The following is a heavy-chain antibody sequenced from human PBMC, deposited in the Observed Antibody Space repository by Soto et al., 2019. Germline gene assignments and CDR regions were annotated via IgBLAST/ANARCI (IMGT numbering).Heavy chain of an antibody. CDR1: GYTFTSYA. D-gene: IGHD3-10*01. Sequence: ASVKVSCKASGYTFTSYAMHWVRQAPGQRLEWMGWINVGNGNTKYAQKFQGRVTMTTDTSTSTAYMELRSLRSDDTAVYYCARGVGSGSYYNQYNWFDPWGQGTLVTVSS. V-gene: IGHV1-3*01. CDR3: ARGVGSGSYYNQYNWFDP. J-gene: IGHJ5*02. CDR2: INVGNGNT.